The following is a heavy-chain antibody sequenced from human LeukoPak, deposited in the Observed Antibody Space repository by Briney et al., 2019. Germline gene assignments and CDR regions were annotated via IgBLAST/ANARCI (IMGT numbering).Heavy chain of an antibody. CDR1: GGSISSYY. CDR3: AWGYCSGGSRSFDY. CDR2: IYYSGST. Sequence: SETLSLTCTVSGGSISSYYWSWIRQPPGKGLEWIGYIYYSGSTNYNPSLKSRVTISVDTSKNQFSLKLSSVTAADTAVYYCAWGYCSGGSRSFDYWGQGTLVTVSS. D-gene: IGHD2-15*01. V-gene: IGHV4-59*01. J-gene: IGHJ4*02.